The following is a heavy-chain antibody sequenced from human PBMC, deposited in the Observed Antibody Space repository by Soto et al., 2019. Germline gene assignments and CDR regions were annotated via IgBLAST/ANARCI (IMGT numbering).Heavy chain of an antibody. Sequence: GGSLRLSCAASGFTFSSYAMSWVRQAPGKGLEWVSAISGSGGSTYYADSVKARFTISRDNSKNTLYLQMNSLRAEDTAVYYCAKDLPSRLVDTITYYYYGMDVWGQGTTVTVSS. CDR3: AKDLPSRLVDTITYYYYGMDV. V-gene: IGHV3-23*01. CDR2: ISGSGGST. D-gene: IGHD5-18*01. CDR1: GFTFSSYA. J-gene: IGHJ6*02.